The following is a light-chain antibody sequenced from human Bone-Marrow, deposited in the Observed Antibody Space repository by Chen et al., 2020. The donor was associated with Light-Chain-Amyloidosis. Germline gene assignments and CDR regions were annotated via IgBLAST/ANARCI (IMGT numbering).Light chain of an antibody. V-gene: IGKV3-20*01. CDR3: QQYGTSPLT. CDR2: GSS. Sequence: EIVLTQSPGTLSLSPGEGANLSCRASQTISSNYLTWYQQKFGQAPRLLIYGSSSRATGIPDRFTGRACGTDFTLTINRLEPEGFAMYYCQQYGTSPLTFGGGTKVEIK. J-gene: IGKJ4*01. CDR1: QTISSNY.